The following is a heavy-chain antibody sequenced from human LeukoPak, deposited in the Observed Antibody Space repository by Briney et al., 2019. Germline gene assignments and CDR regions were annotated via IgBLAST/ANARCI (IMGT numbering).Heavy chain of an antibody. CDR3: ASGRQLGY. CDR1: RFTFSSYW. CDR2: IKQDGSEK. V-gene: IGHV3-7*01. D-gene: IGHD3-16*01. J-gene: IGHJ4*02. Sequence: GGSLRLSCAASRFTFSSYWMSWVRQAPGKGLEWVANIKQDGSEKYYVDSVKGRFTISRDNAKNSLYLQMNSLRAEDTALYYCASGRQLGYWGQGTLVTVSS.